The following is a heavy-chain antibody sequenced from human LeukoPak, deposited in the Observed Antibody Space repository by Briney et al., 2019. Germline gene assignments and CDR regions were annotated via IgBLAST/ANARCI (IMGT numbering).Heavy chain of an antibody. J-gene: IGHJ4*02. CDR2: LSGNERDT. V-gene: IGHV3-23*01. CDR3: SKDLERHTVGYFDS. CDR1: GFTFSSYW. Sequence: AGGSLRLSCAASGFTFSSYWMSWVRQAPGKGLEWVSSLSGNERDTRYADSVRGRFTISRDNSENLLYLQMTSLGAEDTAIYYCSKDLERHTVGYFDSWGQGVLVTVSS. D-gene: IGHD1-1*01.